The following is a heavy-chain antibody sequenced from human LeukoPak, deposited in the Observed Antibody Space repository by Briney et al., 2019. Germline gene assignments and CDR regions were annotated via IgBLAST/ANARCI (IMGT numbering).Heavy chain of an antibody. J-gene: IGHJ4*02. CDR1: GGSISSYY. Sequence: SGTLSLTCTVSGGSISSYYWSWIRQPPGKGLEWIGYIYYSGSTNYNPSLKSRVTISVDTSKNQFSLKLSSVTAADTAVYYCVRSGIAARPFDYWGQGTLVTVSS. V-gene: IGHV4-59*12. CDR3: VRSGIAARPFDY. CDR2: IYYSGST. D-gene: IGHD6-6*01.